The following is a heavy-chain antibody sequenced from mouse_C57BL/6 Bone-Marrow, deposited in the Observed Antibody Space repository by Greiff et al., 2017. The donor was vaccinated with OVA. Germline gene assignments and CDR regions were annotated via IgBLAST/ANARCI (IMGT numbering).Heavy chain of an antibody. CDR1: GFTFSSYA. Sequence: EVMLVEPGGGLVKPGASLKLSCAASGFTFSSYAMSWVRQTPEKRLEWVATISDGGSYTYYPDNVKGRFTFSRDNAKNNLYLQMSHLKSEDTAMYYCAREYVDVWGTGTTVTVSS. CDR2: ISDGGSYT. J-gene: IGHJ1*03. CDR3: AREYVDV. V-gene: IGHV5-4*01.